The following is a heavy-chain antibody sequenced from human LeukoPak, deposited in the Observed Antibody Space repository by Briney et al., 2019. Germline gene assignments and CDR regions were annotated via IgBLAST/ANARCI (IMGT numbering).Heavy chain of an antibody. D-gene: IGHD4-23*01. CDR1: GFTFSNYA. V-gene: IGHV3-23*01. J-gene: IGHJ4*02. Sequence: GGSLRLSCAASGFTFSNYAMSLVRQAPGKGLEWVSGISGSGGRTHYADSVKGRFTLSRGNSKNTLYLHMNSLRAEDTAVYYCAKDETTVVTNVDYWGQGTLVTVSS. CDR3: AKDETTVVTNVDY. CDR2: ISGSGGRT.